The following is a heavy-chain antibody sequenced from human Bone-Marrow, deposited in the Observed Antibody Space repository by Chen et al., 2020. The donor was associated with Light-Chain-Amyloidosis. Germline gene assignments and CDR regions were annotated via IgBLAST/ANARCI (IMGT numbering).Heavy chain of an antibody. CDR2: IYYSGGT. CDR1: GGSMSGYY. D-gene: IGHD3-9*01. V-gene: IGHV4-59*01. J-gene: IGHJ2*01. Sequence: QVQLQESGPGLVKPSGTLSLTCTVSGGSMSGYYWSWIRQPPGKGLEWIGYIYYSGGTNYNPSLKSPVTISVDTSKNQFSLRLYSVTAADTALYYCARGYFDWTPIRYFDLWGRGALVTVSS. CDR3: ARGYFDWTPIRYFDL.